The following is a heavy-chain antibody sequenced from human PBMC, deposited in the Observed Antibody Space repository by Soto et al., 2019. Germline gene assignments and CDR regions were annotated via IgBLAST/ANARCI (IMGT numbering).Heavy chain of an antibody. CDR1: GFTFSSYA. V-gene: IGHV3-23*01. CDR3: AKRGGRGAAKKAEYFQH. Sequence: GGSLRLSCAASGFTFSSYAMSWVRQAPGKGLEWVSSISGSGGTTECADSVKGRFTISRDNSKNTLYLQMNSLRAEDTAVYYCAKRGGRGAAKKAEYFQHWGQGTLVTVSS. D-gene: IGHD3-16*01. J-gene: IGHJ1*01. CDR2: ISGSGGTT.